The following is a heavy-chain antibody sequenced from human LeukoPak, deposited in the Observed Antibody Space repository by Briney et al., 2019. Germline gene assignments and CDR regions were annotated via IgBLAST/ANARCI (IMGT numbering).Heavy chain of an antibody. V-gene: IGHV4-34*01. D-gene: IGHD2-15*01. Sequence: SETLSLTCAVYGGSFSGYYWSWIRQPPGKGLEWIGEINHSGSTNYNPSLKSRVTISVDTSKNQFSLKLSSVTAADTAVYYCARGDVYCSGGSCYSFRFDPWGQGTLVTVSS. J-gene: IGHJ5*02. CDR3: ARGDVYCSGGSCYSFRFDP. CDR1: GGSFSGYY. CDR2: INHSGST.